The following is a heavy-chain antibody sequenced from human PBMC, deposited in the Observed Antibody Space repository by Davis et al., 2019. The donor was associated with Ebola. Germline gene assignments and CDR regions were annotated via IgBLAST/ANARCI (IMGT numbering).Heavy chain of an antibody. CDR2: MSYDGYND. CDR3: ARAVQGVAATVPYYYYGMDV. Sequence: GESLKISCAASGFAFTDYSIHWVRQAPGKGLEWVAVMSYDGYNDYYIDSVKGRFTISRDNSKNTLNLQMNSLRAEDTAVYHCARAVQGVAATVPYYYYGMDVWGQGTTVTVSS. D-gene: IGHD6-25*01. CDR1: GFAFTDYS. J-gene: IGHJ6*02. V-gene: IGHV3-30*14.